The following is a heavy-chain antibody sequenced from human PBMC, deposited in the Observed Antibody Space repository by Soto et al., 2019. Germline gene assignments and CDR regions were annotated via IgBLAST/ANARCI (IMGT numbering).Heavy chain of an antibody. CDR3: ARDVGIHDAFDI. V-gene: IGHV4-59*13. J-gene: IGHJ3*02. D-gene: IGHD5-18*01. CDR1: TDSFNDYY. Sequence: QVRLHESGPGLVKPSETLSLTCTVSTDSFNDYYWSWIRQPPGKGLEWIGSIYHTGNTTYNPSLESRVRISVDTSKIQFSLSLSSVTAADTAVYYCARDVGIHDAFDIWGQGTLVTVSS. CDR2: IYHTGNT.